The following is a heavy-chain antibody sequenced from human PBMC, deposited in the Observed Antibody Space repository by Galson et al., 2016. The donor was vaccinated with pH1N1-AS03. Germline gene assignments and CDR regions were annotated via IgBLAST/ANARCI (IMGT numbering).Heavy chain of an antibody. CDR2: ISYDGGEK. CDR3: VRSLAAAGNY. J-gene: IGHJ4*02. CDR1: GFSFGDFA. V-gene: IGHV3-30*04. Sequence: SLRLSCAASGFSFGDFALHWVRQAPGKGLEWVAFISYDGGEKYYADSVQGRVTISRDNSKNTVQLELNSLRGADTAVYYCVRSLAAAGNYWGQGTLVIVSS. D-gene: IGHD6-13*01.